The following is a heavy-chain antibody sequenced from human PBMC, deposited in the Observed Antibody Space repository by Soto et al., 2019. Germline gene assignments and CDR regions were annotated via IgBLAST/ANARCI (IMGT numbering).Heavy chain of an antibody. J-gene: IGHJ6*02. D-gene: IGHD3-3*01. CDR3: ARGGPHDFWSGYYTGNYYYYGMDV. V-gene: IGHV3-30-3*01. CDR1: GFTFSSYA. CDR2: ISYDGSNK. Sequence: PVGSLRLSCAASGFTFSSYAMHWVRQAPGKGLEWVAVISYDGSNKYYADSVKGRFTISRDNSKNTLYLQMNSLRAEDTAVYYCARGGPHDFWSGYYTGNYYYYGMDVWGQGTTVTVSS.